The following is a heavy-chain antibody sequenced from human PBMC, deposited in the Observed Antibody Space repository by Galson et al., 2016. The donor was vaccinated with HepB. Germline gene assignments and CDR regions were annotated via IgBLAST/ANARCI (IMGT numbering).Heavy chain of an antibody. V-gene: IGHV1-3*01. CDR1: GYTFTSYA. CDR3: ARVITLGLWLDPYDY. Sequence: SVKVSCKASGYTFTSYAIHWVRQAPGQRLEWMGWINAGNGNTKYSQKFQGRVTITRDTSASTVYMELSSLRSEDTAIFYCARVITLGLWLDPYDYWGQGTLVTVSS. CDR2: INAGNGNT. J-gene: IGHJ4*02. D-gene: IGHD6-19*01.